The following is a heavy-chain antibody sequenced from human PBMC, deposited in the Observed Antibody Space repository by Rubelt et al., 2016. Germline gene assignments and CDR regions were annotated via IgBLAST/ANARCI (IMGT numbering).Heavy chain of an antibody. CDR1: GYTFTSYG. CDR3: ATGIVVVPAHVPSRDY. V-gene: IGHV1-18*01. Sequence: QVQLVQSGAEVKKPGASVKVSCKASGYTFTSYGISWVRQAPGQGLEWMGWISAYNGNTNYAQKLQGRVTMTQDTSTSTAYMELSSLRSEDTAVYYCATGIVVVPAHVPSRDYWGQGTLVTVSS. D-gene: IGHD2-2*01. CDR2: ISAYNGNT. J-gene: IGHJ4*02.